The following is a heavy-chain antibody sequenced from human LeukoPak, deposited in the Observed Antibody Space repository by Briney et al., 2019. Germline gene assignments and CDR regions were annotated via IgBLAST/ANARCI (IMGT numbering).Heavy chain of an antibody. Sequence: GGSLRLSCAASGFTFSDYALGWVRQAPGRGLEWVATLSGSGAGTYYSDSVQGRFTISRDNAKNTLYLLMNSLRAEDTAVYYCVRVKVGSWDWFDPWGQGTLVTVSS. J-gene: IGHJ5*02. D-gene: IGHD1-26*01. CDR3: VRVKVGSWDWFDP. CDR1: GFTFSDYA. V-gene: IGHV3-23*01. CDR2: LSGSGAGT.